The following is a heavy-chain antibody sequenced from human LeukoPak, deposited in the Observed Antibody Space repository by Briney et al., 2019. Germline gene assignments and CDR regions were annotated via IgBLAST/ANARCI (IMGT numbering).Heavy chain of an antibody. V-gene: IGHV1-18*01. Sequence: GTSVKVSCKASGYTFTSYGISWVRQAPGQGLEWMGWMSAYNGNTNYAQKLQGRVTMTTDTSTSTAYMELRSLRSDDTAVYYCARWYYDILTGYYNIVQFDYWGQGTLVTVSS. CDR3: ARWYYDILTGYYNIVQFDY. CDR2: MSAYNGNT. J-gene: IGHJ4*02. CDR1: GYTFTSYG. D-gene: IGHD3-9*01.